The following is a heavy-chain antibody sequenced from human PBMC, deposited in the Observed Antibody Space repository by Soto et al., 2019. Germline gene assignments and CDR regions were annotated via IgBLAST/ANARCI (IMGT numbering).Heavy chain of an antibody. CDR2: IYHTVNT. J-gene: IGHJ3*02. CDR1: GASIGSHF. CDR3: ARLQYTVVTALDI. D-gene: IGHD2-15*01. Sequence: SETLSLTCSVSGASIGSHFWSWIRQAPGKGPELVGYIYHTVNTNYNPALKSRVTISMDTSENQLSLQLSSVTAADTAVYYCARLQYTVVTALDIWGQGTMVTVSS. V-gene: IGHV4-59*11.